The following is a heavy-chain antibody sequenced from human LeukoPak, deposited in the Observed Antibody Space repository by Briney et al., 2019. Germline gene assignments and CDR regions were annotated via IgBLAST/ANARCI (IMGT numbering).Heavy chain of an antibody. Sequence: GGSLRLSCAASGFTFSTYWMSWVRQAPGKGLEWVANIKQDGSEKYYVDPVKGRFTISRDNAKNSLYLQMNSLRAEDTAVYYCARGTGTRYYYYYMDVWGKGTTVTVSS. CDR2: IKQDGSEK. V-gene: IGHV3-7*01. CDR1: GFTFSTYW. CDR3: ARGTGTRYYYYYMDV. J-gene: IGHJ6*03. D-gene: IGHD1-7*01.